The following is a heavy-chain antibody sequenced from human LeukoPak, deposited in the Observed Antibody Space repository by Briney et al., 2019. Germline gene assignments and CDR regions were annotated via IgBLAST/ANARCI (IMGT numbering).Heavy chain of an antibody. V-gene: IGHV3-9*01. CDR1: GFTFNDYT. CDR2: VIWNGGTI. J-gene: IGHJ4*02. D-gene: IGHD4-23*01. Sequence: GGSLRLSCVASGFTFNDYTIHWVRQAPGKGLEWVSGVIWNGGTIGYADSVKGRFTISRDNAKNSLFLEMNSLRPDDTALYYCAKDHGGNFYFFDYWGRGTLVTVSS. CDR3: AKDHGGNFYFFDY.